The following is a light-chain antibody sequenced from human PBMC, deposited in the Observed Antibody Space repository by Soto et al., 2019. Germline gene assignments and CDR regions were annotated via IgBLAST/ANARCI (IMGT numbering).Light chain of an antibody. CDR3: QLYGTSPFT. CDR1: QSITDIY. Sequence: EIVLTQSPGTLSLSPGEGATLSCRASQSITDIYFAWYQQRPGQAPRLLIYGVSSRATGVPDRFAGSVSGTDFTLTISRLEPVYFAVYSCQLYGTSPFTFGPWTKVY. V-gene: IGKV3-20*01. J-gene: IGKJ3*01. CDR2: GVS.